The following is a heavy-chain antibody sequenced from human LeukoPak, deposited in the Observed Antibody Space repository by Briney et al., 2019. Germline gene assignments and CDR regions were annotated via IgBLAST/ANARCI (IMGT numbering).Heavy chain of an antibody. D-gene: IGHD1-26*01. V-gene: IGHV3-53*01. CDR3: ARPIVGAPDAFDI. CDR1: GFTVSSNY. CDR2: IYSGGST. Sequence: GGSLRLSCAASGFTVSSNYMSWVRQAPGQGLEWVSVIYSGGSTYYADSVKGRFTISRDNSKNTLYLQMNSLRAEDTAVYYCARPIVGAPDAFDIWGQGTMVTVSS. J-gene: IGHJ3*02.